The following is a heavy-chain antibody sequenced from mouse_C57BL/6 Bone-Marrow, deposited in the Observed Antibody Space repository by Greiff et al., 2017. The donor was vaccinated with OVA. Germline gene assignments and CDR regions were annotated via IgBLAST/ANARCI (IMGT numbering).Heavy chain of an antibody. J-gene: IGHJ4*01. CDR3: AREDYYGSSYAMDY. Sequence: QVQLQQPGAELVMPGASVKLSCKASGYTFTSYWMHWVKQRPGQGLEWIGEIDPSDSYTNYNQKFKGKSTLTVDKSSSTAYMQLSSLTSEDSAVYYCAREDYYGSSYAMDYWGQGTSVPVSS. CDR1: GYTFTSYW. D-gene: IGHD1-1*01. CDR2: IDPSDSYT. V-gene: IGHV1-69*01.